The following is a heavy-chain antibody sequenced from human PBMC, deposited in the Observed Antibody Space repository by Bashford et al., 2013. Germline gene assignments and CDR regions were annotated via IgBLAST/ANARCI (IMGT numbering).Heavy chain of an antibody. Sequence: SVKVSCKASGGTFSSYAISWVRQAPGQGLEWMGGIIPIFGTANYAQKFQGRVTITADESTSTAYMELSSLRSEDTAVYYCARESPYGCTGGVCDAFDIWGQGTMVTVSS. J-gene: IGHJ3*02. CDR3: ARESPYGCTGGVCDAFDI. CDR1: GGTFSSYA. V-gene: IGHV1-69*13. D-gene: IGHD2-8*02. CDR2: IIPIFGTA.